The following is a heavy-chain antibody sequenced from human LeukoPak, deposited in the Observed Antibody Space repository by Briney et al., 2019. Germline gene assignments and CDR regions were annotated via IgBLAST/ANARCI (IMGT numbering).Heavy chain of an antibody. V-gene: IGHV3-13*01. J-gene: IGHJ5*02. CDR3: ARGAREGFDP. Sequence: PGGSLRLSCAASGFTFSSYDFHWVRQATGKGLEWVSGIGRGGDTYYSGSVKGRFTISREDVKNSLYLQMNSLRAGDTAVYYCARGAREGFDPWGQGTLVTVSS. CDR1: GFTFSSYD. CDR2: IGRGGDT.